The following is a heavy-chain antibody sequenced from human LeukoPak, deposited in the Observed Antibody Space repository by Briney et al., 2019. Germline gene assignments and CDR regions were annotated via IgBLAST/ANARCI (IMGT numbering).Heavy chain of an antibody. D-gene: IGHD3-22*01. CDR3: ARGIEVGSGYMDV. J-gene: IGHJ6*03. Sequence: GSLRLSCAASGFTFSSYWMSWVRQAPGKGLEWVANIKQDGSEKYYVDSVKGRFTISRGNSKNTLYLQMNSLRAEDTAVYYCARGIEVGSGYMDVWGKGTTVTVSS. CDR1: GFTFSSYW. V-gene: IGHV3-7*01. CDR2: IKQDGSEK.